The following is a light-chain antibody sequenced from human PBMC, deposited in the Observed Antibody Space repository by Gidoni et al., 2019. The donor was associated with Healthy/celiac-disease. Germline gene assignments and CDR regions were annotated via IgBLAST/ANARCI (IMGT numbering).Light chain of an antibody. CDR2: WAS. J-gene: IGKJ2*01. Sequence: DIVMTQSPDSLAVALGERATINCKSSQSVLYSSNNKNYLAWYQQKPGRPPKLLIFWASTRESGVPDRFSGSASGTDFTLTISSLQAEDVAVYYCQQYYSSPYTFGQGTRLGIK. V-gene: IGKV4-1*01. CDR1: QSVLYSSNNKNY. CDR3: QQYYSSPYT.